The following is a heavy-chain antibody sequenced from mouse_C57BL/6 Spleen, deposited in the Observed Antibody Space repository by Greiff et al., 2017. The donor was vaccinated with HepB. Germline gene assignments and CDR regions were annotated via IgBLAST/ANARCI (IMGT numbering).Heavy chain of an antibody. CDR1: GYTFTSYW. V-gene: IGHV1-64*01. CDR3: ARQDYGSSYPAWFAY. CDR2: IHPNSGST. Sequence: VQLQQPGAELVKPGASVKLSCKASGYTFTSYWMHWVKQRPGQGLEWIGMIHPNSGSTNYNEKFKSKATLTVDKSSSTAYMQLSNLTSEDSAVYYCARQDYGSSYPAWFAYWGQGTLVTVSA. D-gene: IGHD1-1*01. J-gene: IGHJ3*01.